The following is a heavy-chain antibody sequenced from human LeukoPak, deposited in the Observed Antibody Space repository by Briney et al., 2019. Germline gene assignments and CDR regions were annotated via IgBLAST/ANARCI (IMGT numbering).Heavy chain of an antibody. D-gene: IGHD2-15*01. Sequence: SQTLSLTCTVSGVSISSYYWSSIRQPPGKELEWIGYIYYSGSTNYHPSLKSRVTISVDTSKNQFSLKLSSVTAADTAVYYCARLGYCSGGSCYSRGFDYWGQGTLVTVSS. V-gene: IGHV4-59*08. J-gene: IGHJ4*02. CDR3: ARLGYCSGGSCYSRGFDY. CDR2: IYYSGST. CDR1: GVSISSYY.